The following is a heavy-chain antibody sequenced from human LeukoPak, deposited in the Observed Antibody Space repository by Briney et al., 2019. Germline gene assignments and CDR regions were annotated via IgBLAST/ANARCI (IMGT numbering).Heavy chain of an antibody. Sequence: ASVKVSCKASGYTFTSYGISWVRQAPGQGLEWMGWISAYNGNTNYAQKLQGRVTMTTDTSTSTAYMELRSLRSDDTAVYYRARDYCSSTSCSYNWFDPWGQGTLVTVSS. CDR1: GYTFTSYG. CDR3: ARDYCSSTSCSYNWFDP. V-gene: IGHV1-18*01. D-gene: IGHD2-2*01. CDR2: ISAYNGNT. J-gene: IGHJ5*02.